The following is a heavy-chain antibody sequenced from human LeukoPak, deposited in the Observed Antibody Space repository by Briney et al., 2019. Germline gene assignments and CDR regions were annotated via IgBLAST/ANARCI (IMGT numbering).Heavy chain of an antibody. D-gene: IGHD2-2*01. V-gene: IGHV1-2*02. J-gene: IGHJ5*02. CDR3: ASRGYCSSTSCSAPFDH. Sequence: YSFTGYYXHWVRQAPGQGLEWMGWINPNSVGTNYAQNFQASLTITRDTSITTAYMELSRLRSDDTAVYYCASRGYCSSTSCSAPFDHWGQGTLVTVSS. CDR2: INPNSVGT. CDR1: YSFTGYY.